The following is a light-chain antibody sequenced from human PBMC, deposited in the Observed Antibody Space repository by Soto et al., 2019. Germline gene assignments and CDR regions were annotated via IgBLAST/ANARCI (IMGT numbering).Light chain of an antibody. J-gene: IGKJ1*01. CDR2: DAS. Sequence: DIQMTQSPSTLSASVGDRVTITCRASQSISGWLAWYQQKPGKAPKLLIYDASSLESGVPSRFSGSGSGTEFALTISSLQPDEFATYYCQQYNNYLSFGQGTKVDIK. CDR1: QSISGW. CDR3: QQYNNYLS. V-gene: IGKV1-5*01.